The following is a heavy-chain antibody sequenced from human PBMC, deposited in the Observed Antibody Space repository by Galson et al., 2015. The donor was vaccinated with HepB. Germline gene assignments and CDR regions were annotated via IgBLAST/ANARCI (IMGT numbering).Heavy chain of an antibody. CDR2: MNPNSGNA. D-gene: IGHD2-2*01. Sequence: VKVSCKASGYTFTSYDIHWVRQATGQGLEWMGWMNPNSGNASYAQKFQGRVTMTRNTSISTAYMELSSLSSEDTAVYYCARFLTCSSYMSYYNYSYMDVWGKGTTVTVS. J-gene: IGHJ6*03. V-gene: IGHV1-8*01. CDR3: ARFLTCSSYMSYYNYSYMDV. CDR1: GYTFTSYD.